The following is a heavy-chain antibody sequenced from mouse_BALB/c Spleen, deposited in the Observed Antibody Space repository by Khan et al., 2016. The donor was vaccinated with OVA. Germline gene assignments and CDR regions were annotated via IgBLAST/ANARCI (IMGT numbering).Heavy chain of an antibody. J-gene: IGHJ2*01. V-gene: IGHV1-20*02. CDR1: GYSFTGYF. Sequence: EVQLQESGPELVRPGASVKISCKASGYSFTGYFMNWVMQSHGKSLEWIGRINPHIGETFYNQRFKDKATLTVDESSSTAHLQLRSLASEDSAVYYGAKFYRSDFGYWGQGTTLTVSS. D-gene: IGHD1-1*01. CDR3: AKFYRSDFGY. CDR2: INPHIGET.